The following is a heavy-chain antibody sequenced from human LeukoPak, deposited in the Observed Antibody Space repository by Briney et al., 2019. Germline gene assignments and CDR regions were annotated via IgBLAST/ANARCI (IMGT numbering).Heavy chain of an antibody. CDR1: GYTFTSYA. J-gene: IGHJ4*02. Sequence: GASVKVSCKASGYTFTSYAMNWVRQAPGQGLEWMGWINTNTGNPTYAQGFTGRFVFSLDTSVSTAYLQISSLKAEDTAVYYCARDDLRYYDSSGYPNAHFDYWGQGTLVTVSS. V-gene: IGHV7-4-1*02. CDR3: ARDDLRYYDSSGYPNAHFDY. CDR2: INTNTGNP. D-gene: IGHD3-22*01.